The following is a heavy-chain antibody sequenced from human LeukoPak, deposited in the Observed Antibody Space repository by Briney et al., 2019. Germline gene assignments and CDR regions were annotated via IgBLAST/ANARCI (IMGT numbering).Heavy chain of an antibody. Sequence: GKSLRLSCTASGFTFSSYGMHWVRQAPGKGLEWVAVIWSDGSNKYYADSVKGRFTISKDNSKNMVYLQMNSLGAEDTAVYYCARLGSGWSFHYWGQGTLVTVSS. J-gene: IGHJ4*02. V-gene: IGHV3-33*01. CDR2: IWSDGSNK. CDR1: GFTFSSYG. D-gene: IGHD6-19*01. CDR3: ARLGSGWSFHY.